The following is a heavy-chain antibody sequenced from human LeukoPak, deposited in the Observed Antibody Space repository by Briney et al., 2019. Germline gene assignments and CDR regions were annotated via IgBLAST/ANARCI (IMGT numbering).Heavy chain of an antibody. Sequence: ASVKVSCKASGYTFTSYDINWVRQATGQGLEWMGWMNPNSGDTRYAQKFQGRVTITRNTSLSTAYMELSSLRSEDTAVYYCARGQKYTSGYTVTELGSRYFDYWGQGTLVTVSS. CDR2: MNPNSGDT. D-gene: IGHD5-18*01. CDR3: ARGQKYTSGYTVTELGSRYFDY. V-gene: IGHV1-8*03. CDR1: GYTFTSYD. J-gene: IGHJ4*02.